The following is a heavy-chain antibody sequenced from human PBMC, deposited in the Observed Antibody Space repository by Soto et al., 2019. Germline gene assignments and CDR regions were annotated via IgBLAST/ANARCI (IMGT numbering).Heavy chain of an antibody. CDR3: ARSVVAPSTMNYFDY. D-gene: IGHD2-15*01. CDR1: GYSFSNYW. J-gene: IGHJ4*02. CDR2: IFPADSDT. Sequence: GEALKISCKGSGYSFSNYWIAWVRQMPGKGLEWMWIIFPADSDTKYSPSFHGQGTISDDTSISTAYLQWSSLKDSDTAMYYCARSVVAPSTMNYFDYWGQGSLVTVSS. V-gene: IGHV5-51*01.